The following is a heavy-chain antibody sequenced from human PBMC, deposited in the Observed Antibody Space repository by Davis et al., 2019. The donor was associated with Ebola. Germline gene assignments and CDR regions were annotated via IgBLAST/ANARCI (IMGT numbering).Heavy chain of an antibody. CDR2: IRSKTYGGTT. D-gene: IGHD6-6*01. Sequence: GESLKISCTASGFTFSDYSMSWVRQAPGKGLEWVGFIRSKTYGGTTEYAASVKGRFTISRDDSESIVYLQMDSLKTEDTALYYCTRGQYRNNPWGPGTLVTVSS. V-gene: IGHV3-49*04. CDR1: GFTFSDYS. CDR3: TRGQYRNNP. J-gene: IGHJ5*02.